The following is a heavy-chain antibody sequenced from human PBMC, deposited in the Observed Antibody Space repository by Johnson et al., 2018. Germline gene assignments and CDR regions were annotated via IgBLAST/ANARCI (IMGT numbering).Heavy chain of an antibody. CDR2: IGTTGAT. J-gene: IGHJ3*01. V-gene: IGHV3-13*01. CDR3: ARATHCSCGSGVGCYPNGFDL. Sequence: VQLVQSGGGLVQPGGSLRLSCAASGFTFSNYDMHWVRQGTGKGLEWVSVIGTTGATFYAGAVKGRFTISRENAKSSLYLQMKRLGDGDTSVYFCARATHCSCGSGVGCYPNGFDLWGQGTMVTVSS. D-gene: IGHD2-15*01. CDR1: GFTFSNYD.